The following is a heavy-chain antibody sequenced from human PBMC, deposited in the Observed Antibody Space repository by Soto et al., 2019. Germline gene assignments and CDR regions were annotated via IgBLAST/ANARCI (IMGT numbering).Heavy chain of an antibody. D-gene: IGHD3-10*01. CDR2: ISSSSSYT. V-gene: IGHV3-11*06. Sequence: GESLKISCAASGFPFTKAWMTWVRQAPGKGLEWVSYISSSSSYTNYADSVKGRLTISRDNAKNSLYLQMNSLRAEDTAVYYCARGLGSPRGDVWGQGTTVTVSS. CDR1: GFPFTKAW. CDR3: ARGLGSPRGDV. J-gene: IGHJ6*02.